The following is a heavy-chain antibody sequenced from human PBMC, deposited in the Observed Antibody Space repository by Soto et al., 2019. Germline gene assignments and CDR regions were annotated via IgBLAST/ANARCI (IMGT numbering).Heavy chain of an antibody. Sequence: QVQLVESGGGVVQPGRSLRLSCAASGFTVSSFAMHWVRQVPGKGLEWVAVISFDGRNTYYGDSVKGRFTISRDHSKDTLYLQMNGLRREDTAVFFCAKPWGRRGYGFDNWGQGTLVTVSS. D-gene: IGHD3-3*01. V-gene: IGHV3-30*18. CDR3: AKPWGRRGYGFDN. CDR2: ISFDGRNT. J-gene: IGHJ4*02. CDR1: GFTVSSFA.